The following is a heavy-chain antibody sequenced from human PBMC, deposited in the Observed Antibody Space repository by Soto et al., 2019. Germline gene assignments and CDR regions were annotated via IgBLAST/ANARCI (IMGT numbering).Heavy chain of an antibody. CDR2: IIGGSETT. CDR1: GFTFKNQA. CDR3: AKGGGGYSSTWGLKGEVS. D-gene: IGHD6-13*01. J-gene: IGHJ5*02. V-gene: IGHV3-23*01. Sequence: EVQLLESGGGLVQPGGSLRLSCAASGFTFKNQAMSWVRQAPGRGLQWVSAIIGGSETTAYADPVKGRFTISRDNSKNTMYLQMNSLRAEDTAVYYCAKGGGGYSSTWGLKGEVSWGQGTLVTVSS.